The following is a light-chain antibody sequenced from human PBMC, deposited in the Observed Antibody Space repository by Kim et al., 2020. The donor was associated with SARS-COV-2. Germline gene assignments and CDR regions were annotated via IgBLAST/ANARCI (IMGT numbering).Light chain of an antibody. V-gene: IGKV3-11*01. Sequence: EIVLTQSPATLSLSPGERATLSCRASQSVGRFLVWYQQKPGQAPRLLIYDASTRATGIPARFSGSGSGTDFTLAISSLEPEDFAVYYCQQRSNRPPWTFGQGTKVDIK. CDR1: QSVGRF. CDR3: QQRSNRPPWT. J-gene: IGKJ1*01. CDR2: DAS.